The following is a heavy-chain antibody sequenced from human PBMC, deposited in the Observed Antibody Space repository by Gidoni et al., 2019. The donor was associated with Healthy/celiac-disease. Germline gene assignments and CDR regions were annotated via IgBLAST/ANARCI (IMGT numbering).Heavy chain of an antibody. CDR2: IIPIFGTA. Sequence: QVQLVQSGAEVKKPGSSVKVSCKASGGTFSSYAISWVRQAPGQGLEWMGGIIPIFGTANYAQKFQGRVTITADESTSTAYMELSSLRSEDTAVYYCAREGGGYSYGYGWEFIPYYFDYWGQGTLVTVSS. V-gene: IGHV1-69*01. CDR1: GGTFSSYA. D-gene: IGHD5-18*01. CDR3: AREGGGYSYGYGWEFIPYYFDY. J-gene: IGHJ4*02.